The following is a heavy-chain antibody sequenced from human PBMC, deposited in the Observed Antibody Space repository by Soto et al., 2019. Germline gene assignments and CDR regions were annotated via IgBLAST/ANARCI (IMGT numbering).Heavy chain of an antibody. CDR2: IYYSGST. J-gene: IGHJ4*02. V-gene: IGHV4-59*01. Sequence: KTSETLSLTCTVSGGSISSYYWSWIRQPPGKGLEWIGYIYYSGSTNYNPSLKSRVTISVDTSKNQFSLRLSSVTAADTAVYYCALGGGGSYYPIDYWGQGTLVTVSS. CDR3: ALGGGGSYYPIDY. D-gene: IGHD1-26*01. CDR1: GGSISSYY.